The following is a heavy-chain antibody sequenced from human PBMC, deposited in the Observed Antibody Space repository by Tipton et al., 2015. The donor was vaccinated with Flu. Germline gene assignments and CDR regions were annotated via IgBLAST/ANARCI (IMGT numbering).Heavy chain of an antibody. Sequence: LRLSCTVSGDSISTTIYYWGWVRQPPGKRLEWIGTMYHNGGTYFNPSLKSRVSLTLDTSKNQFSLKLKSVTAADTAVYYCARVGLLKVFGLLIPNHFDPWGQGALVTVSS. CDR1: GDSISTTIYY. J-gene: IGHJ5*02. CDR2: MYHNGGT. D-gene: IGHD3/OR15-3a*01. CDR3: ARVGLLKVFGLLIPNHFDP. V-gene: IGHV4-39*07.